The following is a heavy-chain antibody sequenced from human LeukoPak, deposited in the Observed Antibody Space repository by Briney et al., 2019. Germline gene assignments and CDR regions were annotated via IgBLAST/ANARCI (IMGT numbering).Heavy chain of an antibody. J-gene: IGHJ3*02. Sequence: GESLKISCKGSGYSFTSYCIGWVRQMPGKGLEWMGIIYPGDSDTRYSPSFQGQVTISADKSISTAYLQWSSLKASDTAMYYCARQYYDFWSGSTPGAFDIWGQGTMVTVSS. CDR1: GYSFTSYC. D-gene: IGHD3-3*01. CDR2: IYPGDSDT. CDR3: ARQYYDFWSGSTPGAFDI. V-gene: IGHV5-51*01.